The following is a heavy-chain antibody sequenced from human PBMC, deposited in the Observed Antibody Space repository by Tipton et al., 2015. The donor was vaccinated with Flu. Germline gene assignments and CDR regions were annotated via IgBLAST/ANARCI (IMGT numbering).Heavy chain of an antibody. Sequence: GLVKPSETLSLTCAVSGFSISDADYWGWIRRPPGKGLEWIGRVFHIGFTDYNPSLKSRVTISVDKSKNQFSLKLDSVTAADTAIYYCARHGNTVTTTHVHSFDIWGQGTLVTVS. CDR3: ARHGNTVTTTHVHSFDI. D-gene: IGHD4-11*01. V-gene: IGHV4-38-2*01. CDR1: GFSISDADY. CDR2: VFHIGFT. J-gene: IGHJ3*02.